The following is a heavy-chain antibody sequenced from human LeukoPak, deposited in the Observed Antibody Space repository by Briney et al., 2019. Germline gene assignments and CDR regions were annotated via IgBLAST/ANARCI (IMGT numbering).Heavy chain of an antibody. V-gene: IGHV4-59*01. J-gene: IGHJ4*02. Sequence: SETLSLTCTVSGGSTSSYYWSWIRQPPGKGLEWIGYIYYSGSTNYSPSLKSRVTISVDTSKNQFSLKLSSVTAADTAVYYCARGGSNVDYWGQGTLVTVSS. D-gene: IGHD1-14*01. CDR1: GGSTSSYY. CDR2: IYYSGST. CDR3: ARGGSNVDY.